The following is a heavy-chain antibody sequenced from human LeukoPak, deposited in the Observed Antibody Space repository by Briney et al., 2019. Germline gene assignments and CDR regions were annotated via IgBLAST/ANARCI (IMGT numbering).Heavy chain of an antibody. V-gene: IGHV1-69*01. CDR2: IIPIFATA. CDR3: AGPLLHNAFDI. CDR1: GGTFSGYV. D-gene: IGHD5-18*01. J-gene: IGHJ3*02. Sequence: SVKVSCKTSGGTFSGYVINWVRQAPGQGLEWMGGIIPIFATANYAQKFQGRVTITADESTSTAYMELSSLRSEDTAVYYCAGPLLHNAFDIWGQGTMVTVSS.